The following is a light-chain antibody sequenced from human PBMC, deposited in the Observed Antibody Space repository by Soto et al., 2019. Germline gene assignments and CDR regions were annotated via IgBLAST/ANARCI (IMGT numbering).Light chain of an antibody. CDR2: GAS. V-gene: IGKV3-20*01. Sequence: IELTQSPRTLSFSPGERVALSCRASQSVSSTYVAWYQQKPGQAPRLLISGASNRATGTPDRFRGSGSGTDFTLTITRLEPEDFAVYYCHQYGSAPWTFGQGTKADIK. CDR3: HQYGSAPWT. CDR1: QSVSSTY. J-gene: IGKJ1*01.